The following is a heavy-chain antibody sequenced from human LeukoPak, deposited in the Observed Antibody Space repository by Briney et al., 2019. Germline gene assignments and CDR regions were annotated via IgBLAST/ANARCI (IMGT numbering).Heavy chain of an antibody. CDR3: ARLPLNYAIDY. D-gene: IGHD3-16*01. J-gene: IGHJ4*02. Sequence: PSETLSLTCTVSDGSISSSSYYWAWIRQPPEKGLEWIASLYYSGRIYYNPSLESRVTISVDTSKNHFSLQLSSVTAADTAVYYCARLPLNYAIDYWGQGTLVTVSS. CDR1: DGSISSSSYY. V-gene: IGHV4-39*02. CDR2: LYYSGRI.